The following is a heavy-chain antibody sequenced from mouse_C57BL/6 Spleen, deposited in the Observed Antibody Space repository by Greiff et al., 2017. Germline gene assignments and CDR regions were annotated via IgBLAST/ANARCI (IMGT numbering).Heavy chain of an antibody. Sequence: EVQLQQSGAELVKPGASVKLSCTASGFNIKDYYMHWVKQRTEQGLEWIGRIDPEDGETKYAQKFQGKATITADTSSNTAYLQLSSLTSEDTAVYYCAYSNYDAMDYWGQGTSVTVSS. CDR3: AYSNYDAMDY. CDR1: GFNIKDYY. CDR2: IDPEDGET. J-gene: IGHJ4*01. V-gene: IGHV14-2*01. D-gene: IGHD2-5*01.